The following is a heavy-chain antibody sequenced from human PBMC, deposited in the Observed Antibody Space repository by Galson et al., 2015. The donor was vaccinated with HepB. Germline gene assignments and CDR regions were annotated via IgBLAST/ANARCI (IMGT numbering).Heavy chain of an antibody. CDR2: IIPILGIA. D-gene: IGHD3-3*01. CDR3: ARDFTRASFQSFDY. V-gene: IGHV1-69*04. Sequence: SVKVSCKASGGTFSSYTISWVRQAPGQGLEWMGRIIPILGIANYAQKFQGRVTITRDTSASTAYMELSSLRSEDTAVYYCARDFTRASFQSFDYWGQGTLVTVSS. J-gene: IGHJ4*02. CDR1: GGTFSSYT.